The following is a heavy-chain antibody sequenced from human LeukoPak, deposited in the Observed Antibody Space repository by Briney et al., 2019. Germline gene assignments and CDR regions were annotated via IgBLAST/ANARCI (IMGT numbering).Heavy chain of an antibody. D-gene: IGHD3-10*01. CDR2: ISGSGGST. Sequence: PGGSLRLSCAASGFTFSSYAMSWVRQAPGKGLEWVSAISGSGGSTYYADSVKGRFTISRDNAKNSLYPQMNSLRDEDTAVYYCARDTYYYGSGSYGYWGQGTLVTVSS. CDR1: GFTFSSYA. CDR3: ARDTYYYGSGSYGY. J-gene: IGHJ4*02. V-gene: IGHV3-23*01.